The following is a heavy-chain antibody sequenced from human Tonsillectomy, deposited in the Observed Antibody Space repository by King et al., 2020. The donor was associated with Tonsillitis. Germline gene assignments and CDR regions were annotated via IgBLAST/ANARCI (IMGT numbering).Heavy chain of an antibody. Sequence: VQLVESGGALVQPGGSLRPSCADSGFTFSSYWMTWVRQAPGKGLEWVANTTPNGGGTHYADSVRGRFTISRDNTNTSLSLQINRLRAEDTAVYHCGRELRVSGSLNDGIDFWGQGTMVTVSS. CDR3: GRELRVSGSLNDGIDF. D-gene: IGHD4-17*01. CDR2: TTPNGGGT. CDR1: GFTFSSYW. J-gene: IGHJ3*01. V-gene: IGHV3-7*03.